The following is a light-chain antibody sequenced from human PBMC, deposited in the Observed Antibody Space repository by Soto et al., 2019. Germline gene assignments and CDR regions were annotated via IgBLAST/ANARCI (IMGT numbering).Light chain of an antibody. Sequence: EIMLTQSPGTLSLSPGERATLTCRASQSVSSSYLGWYQQKLGQAPRLLIYGASSRATGIPDRFSGSGSGTDFTLTISRLEPEDFAVYYCQQYGSSPQTFGQGTKVDIK. CDR2: GAS. V-gene: IGKV3-20*01. CDR3: QQYGSSPQT. CDR1: QSVSSSY. J-gene: IGKJ1*01.